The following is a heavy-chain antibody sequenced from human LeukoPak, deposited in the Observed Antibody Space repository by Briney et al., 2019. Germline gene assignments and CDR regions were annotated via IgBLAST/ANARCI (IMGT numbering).Heavy chain of an antibody. CDR3: ARISDSSSCDY. CDR1: GGTFSSYA. D-gene: IGHD6-13*01. V-gene: IGHV1-46*01. CDR2: INPSGGST. Sequence: ASVKVSCKASGGTFSSYAISWVRQAPGQGLEWMGIINPSGGSTSYAQKFQGRVTMTRDTSTSTVYMELSSLRSEDTAVYYCARISDSSSCDYWGQGTLVTVSS. J-gene: IGHJ4*02.